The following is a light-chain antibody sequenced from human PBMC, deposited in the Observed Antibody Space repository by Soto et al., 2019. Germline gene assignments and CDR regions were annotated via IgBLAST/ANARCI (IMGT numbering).Light chain of an antibody. CDR1: DTNIGFYNF. CDR2: DVN. CDR3: CSYAGTYTYV. J-gene: IGLJ1*01. V-gene: IGLV2-11*01. Sequence: QSALTQPRSVSGSPGQSVTISCTGTDTNIGFYNFVSWYQQHPDKAPHLVIYDVNKRPSGVPDRFSGSKSGKTASLAISGLQADDEANYFCCSYAGTYTYVFRTGTKVA.